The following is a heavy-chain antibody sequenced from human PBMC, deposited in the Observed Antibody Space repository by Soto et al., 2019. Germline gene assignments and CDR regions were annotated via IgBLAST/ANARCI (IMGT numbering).Heavy chain of an antibody. V-gene: IGHV1-69*01. CDR3: ARSQCSSTSLELYYYYYYGMDV. J-gene: IGHJ6*02. Sequence: QVQLVQSGAEVKKPGSSVKVSCKASGGTFSSYAISWVRQAPGQGLEWMGGIIPISGTANYAQKFQGRVTITADESTSTAYMELSSLISEDTALYYCARSQCSSTSLELYYYYYYGMDVWGQGTTVTLSS. D-gene: IGHD2-2*01. CDR2: IIPISGTA. CDR1: GGTFSSYA.